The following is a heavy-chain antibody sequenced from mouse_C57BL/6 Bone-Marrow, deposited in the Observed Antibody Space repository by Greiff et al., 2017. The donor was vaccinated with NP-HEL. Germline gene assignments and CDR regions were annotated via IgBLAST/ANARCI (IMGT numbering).Heavy chain of an antibody. Sequence: EVKLQESGGGLVQPGGSLKLSCAASGIDFSRYWMSWVRRAPGKGLEWIGEINPDSSTINYAPSLKDKFIISRDNAKNTLYLQMSKVRSEDTALYYCARQYYDYLYYAMDYWGQGTSVTVSS. CDR1: GIDFSRYW. CDR2: INPDSSTI. CDR3: ARQYYDYLYYAMDY. D-gene: IGHD2-4*01. V-gene: IGHV4-1*01. J-gene: IGHJ4*01.